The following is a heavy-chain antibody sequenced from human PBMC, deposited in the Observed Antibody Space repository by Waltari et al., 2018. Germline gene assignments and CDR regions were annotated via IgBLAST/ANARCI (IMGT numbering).Heavy chain of an antibody. V-gene: IGHV4-38-2*01. CDR2: IYHSGST. CDR3: ARVTGGGYYDFWSGYPSYFDY. D-gene: IGHD3-3*01. CDR1: GYSISSGYS. Sequence: QVQLQESGPGLVKPPETLSLTCAVSGYSISSGYSWGSIRQPSGQGTQWIGSIYHSGSTYYNPSLKSRVTISVDTSKNQFALKLSSVTAADTAVYYCARVTGGGYYDFWSGYPSYFDYWGQGTLVTVSS. J-gene: IGHJ4*02.